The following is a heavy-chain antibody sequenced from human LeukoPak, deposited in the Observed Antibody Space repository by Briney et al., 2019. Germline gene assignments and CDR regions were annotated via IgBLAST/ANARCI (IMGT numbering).Heavy chain of an antibody. CDR3: ARDSGTTGEVKFDP. V-gene: IGHV4-34*01. CDR1: SGSFSGYY. Sequence: SETLSLTCAVYSGSFSGYYWTWFRQPPGKGLEWIGEFNHNWGAKYNPSLKSRVTISVDTSNNHLSLSLNSVTAADTAVYYCARDSGTTGEVKFDPWGQGMLVTVSS. CDR2: FNHNWGA. D-gene: IGHD3-10*01. J-gene: IGHJ5*02.